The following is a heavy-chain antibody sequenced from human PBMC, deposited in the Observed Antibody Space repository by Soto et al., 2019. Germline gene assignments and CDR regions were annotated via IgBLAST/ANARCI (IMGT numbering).Heavy chain of an antibody. CDR3: TRGYCTNGVCYSRDAFDI. D-gene: IGHD2-8*01. J-gene: IGHJ3*02. CDR1: GFTFGDYA. V-gene: IGHV3-49*03. CDR2: IRSKAYGGTT. Sequence: PGGSLRLSCTASGFTFGDYAMSWFRQAPGKGLEWVGFIRSKAYGGTTEYAASVKGRFTISRDDSKSIAYLQMNSLKTEDTAVYYCTRGYCTNGVCYSRDAFDIWGQGTMVTVSS.